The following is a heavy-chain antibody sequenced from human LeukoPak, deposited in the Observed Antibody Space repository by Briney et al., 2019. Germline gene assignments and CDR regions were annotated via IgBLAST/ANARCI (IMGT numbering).Heavy chain of an antibody. V-gene: IGHV4-38-2*02. J-gene: IGHJ6*03. CDR3: ARCSGYYYYYYYYMDV. D-gene: IGHD3-22*01. CDR1: GYSISSGYY. CDR2: IYHSGST. Sequence: SETLSLTCTVSGYSISSGYYWGWIRQPPGKGLEWIGSIYHSGSTYYNPSLKSRVTISVDTSKNQFSLKLSSVTAADTAVYYCARCSGYYYYYYYYMDVWGKGTTVTVSS.